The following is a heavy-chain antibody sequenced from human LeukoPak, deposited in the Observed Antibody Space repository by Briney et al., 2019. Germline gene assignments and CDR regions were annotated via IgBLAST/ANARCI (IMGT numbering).Heavy chain of an antibody. CDR2: VDAGDYSA. Sequence: GGSLRLSCAASGFHFSSYPMAWVRHAPGKGLEWVSAVDAGDYSAHYGDSVKGRFTMSRDNSKNTLYLRMSSLRAKDTAGYFYLRDHASCQCGSCYWDYWGQGALVTVSS. CDR1: GFHFSSYP. CDR3: LRDHASCQCGSCYWDY. J-gene: IGHJ4*02. D-gene: IGHD1-26*01. V-gene: IGHV3-23*01.